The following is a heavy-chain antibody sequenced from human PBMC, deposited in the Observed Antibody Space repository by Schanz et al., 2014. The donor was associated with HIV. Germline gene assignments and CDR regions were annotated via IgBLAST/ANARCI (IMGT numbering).Heavy chain of an antibody. CDR2: IIPVFGTT. J-gene: IGHJ4*02. CDR3: ARAGDISGYYIDY. Sequence: QVQLVQSGAEVKKPGSSVKVSCKASGGTFSSYAFIWVRQAPGQGLEWMGGIIPVFGTTDYAQKFQGTVTITADESTSTAYMELSSLRSEDTAVYYCARAGDISGYYIDYWGQGTLVTVSS. CDR1: GGTFSSYA. D-gene: IGHD3-22*01. V-gene: IGHV1-69*01.